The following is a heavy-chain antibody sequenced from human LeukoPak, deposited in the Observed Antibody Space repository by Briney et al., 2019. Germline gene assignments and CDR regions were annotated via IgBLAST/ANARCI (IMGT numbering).Heavy chain of an antibody. CDR3: NTRPPLTKVAGTWPLDD. Sequence: GGSLRLSCAPAAPTAGMLSTGCDRQAPGKGLEWVSSISSARAYRYYADSVKGRFTISRENANNSLHLQMTSLKADDSAVYYGNTRPPLTKVAGTWPLDDWGQGTLVTVSS. CDR2: ISSARAYR. D-gene: IGHD6-19*01. CDR1: AAPTAGML. J-gene: IGHJ4*02. V-gene: IGHV3-21*01.